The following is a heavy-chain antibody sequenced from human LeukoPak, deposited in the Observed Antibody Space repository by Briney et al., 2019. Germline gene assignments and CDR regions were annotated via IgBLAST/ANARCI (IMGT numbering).Heavy chain of an antibody. Sequence: PGGSLRLSCAASGFTLSSYWMSWVRQAPGKGLEWVANIKQDGSEKYYVDSVKGRFTISRDSAKNSLYLQMNSLRAEDTAVYYCARVFRPADYFDYWGQGTLVTVSS. CDR1: GFTLSSYW. CDR3: ARVFRPADYFDY. J-gene: IGHJ4*02. V-gene: IGHV3-7*01. CDR2: IKQDGSEK.